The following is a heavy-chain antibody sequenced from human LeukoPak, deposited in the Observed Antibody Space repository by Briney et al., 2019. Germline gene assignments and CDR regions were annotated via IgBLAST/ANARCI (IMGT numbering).Heavy chain of an antibody. Sequence: PSETLSLTCAVYGGSFSGYYWSWIRQPPGKGLEWIGEINHSGSTNYNPSLKSRVTTSVDTSKNQFSLKLSSVTAADTAVYYCALIVGLSMVYWGQGTLVTVSS. J-gene: IGHJ4*02. CDR2: INHSGST. V-gene: IGHV4-34*01. CDR1: GGSFSGYY. D-gene: IGHD3-10*01. CDR3: ALIVGLSMVY.